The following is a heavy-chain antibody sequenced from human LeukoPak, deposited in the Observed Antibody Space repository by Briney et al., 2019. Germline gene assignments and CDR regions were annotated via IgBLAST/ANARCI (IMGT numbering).Heavy chain of an antibody. CDR3: ARHGTAMVVDY. CDR1: GYTFTSYY. CDR2: INPSGGST. V-gene: IGHV1-46*01. Sequence: ASVKVSCKASGYTFTSYYMHWVRQAPGQGLEWMGIINPSGGSTSYAQKFQGRVTMTRDTSKNQFSLKLSSVTAADTAVYYCARHGTAMVVDYWGQGTLVTVSS. D-gene: IGHD5-18*01. J-gene: IGHJ4*02.